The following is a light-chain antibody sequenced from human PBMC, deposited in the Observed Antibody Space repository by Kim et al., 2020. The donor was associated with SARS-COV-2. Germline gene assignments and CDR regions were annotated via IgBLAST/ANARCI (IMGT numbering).Light chain of an antibody. Sequence: QSALTQPASVSGSPGQSITISCTGTSSDVGGYNLVSWYQQHQGQAPKLMIFEGNKRPSGVSNRFSGSKSGNTASLTISGLQAEDAADYCSCSYACNSGWLFGGGTQLTVL. J-gene: IGLJ3*02. V-gene: IGLV2-23*01. CDR1: SSDVGGYNL. CDR3: CSYACNSGWL. CDR2: EGN.